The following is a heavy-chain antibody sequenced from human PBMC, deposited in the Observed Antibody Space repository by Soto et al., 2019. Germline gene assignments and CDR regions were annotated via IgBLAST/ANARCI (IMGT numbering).Heavy chain of an antibody. D-gene: IGHD6-6*01. J-gene: IGHJ4*02. CDR3: ARDFQYSTDWQRFDS. CDR1: GYTFTNYA. Sequence: QVQVVQSGVEVKKPGPSVKVSCKASGYTFTNYAISWVRQAPGRGLEWMGWVNTYNGNPNYAQIFQGRVTMTTDTSTGTAYMELRSLKSDHSAVYYCARDFQYSTDWQRFDSWGQGTLVTVSS. CDR2: VNTYNGNP. V-gene: IGHV1-18*01.